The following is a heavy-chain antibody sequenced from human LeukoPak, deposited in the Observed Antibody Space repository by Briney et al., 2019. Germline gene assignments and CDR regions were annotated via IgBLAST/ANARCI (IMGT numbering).Heavy chain of an antibody. CDR3: AKPVDGKQLVFYYYYGMDV. V-gene: IGHV3-23*01. CDR2: ISGSGGST. J-gene: IGHJ6*02. D-gene: IGHD6-13*01. CDR1: GFTFSSYA. Sequence: GGSLRLSCAASGFTFSSYAMSWVRQAPGKGLEWVSAISGSGGSTYYADSVKGRFTISRDNSKNTLYLQMNSLRAEDTAVYYCAKPVDGKQLVFYYYYGMDVWGQGTTVTVSS.